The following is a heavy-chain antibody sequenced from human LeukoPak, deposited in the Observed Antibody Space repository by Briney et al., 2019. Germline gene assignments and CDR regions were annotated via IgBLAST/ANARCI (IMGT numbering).Heavy chain of an antibody. J-gene: IGHJ3*02. Sequence: PSXTLSLTCTVSGGSISSYYWSWVRQPPGKGLEWIGYIYYSGSTNYNPSLKSRVTISVDTSKNQFSLKLSSVTAADTAVYYCARFHSKLLPFDAFDIWGQGTMVTVSS. CDR2: IYYSGST. D-gene: IGHD2-2*01. CDR3: ARFHSKLLPFDAFDI. V-gene: IGHV4-59*01. CDR1: GGSISSYY.